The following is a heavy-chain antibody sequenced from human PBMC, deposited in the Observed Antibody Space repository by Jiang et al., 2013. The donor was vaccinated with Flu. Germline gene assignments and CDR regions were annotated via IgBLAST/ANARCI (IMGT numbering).Heavy chain of an antibody. CDR2: TSQEGIT. CDR1: GETMGSRDWWTSDW. CDR3: ARSSSAYRCLDH. D-gene: IGHD3-22*01. V-gene: IGHV4-4*02. Sequence: GSGLVKPSGTLSLTCAVAGETMGSRDWWTSDWWSWVRQPPGKGLEWIGETSQEGITNYNPSLRSRVTISVDKSKNQFSLKLTSVTAADTAVYFCARSSSAYRCLDHWGQGALVTVSS. J-gene: IGHJ4*02.